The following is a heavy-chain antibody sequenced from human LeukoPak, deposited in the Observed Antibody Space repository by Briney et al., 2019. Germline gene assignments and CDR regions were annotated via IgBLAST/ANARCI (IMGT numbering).Heavy chain of an antibody. V-gene: IGHV4-34*01. CDR3: ARRPHFIYYYGMDV. CDR1: GGSFSGHY. J-gene: IGHJ6*02. Sequence: SETLSLTCAVYGGSFSGHYWSWIRQPPGQRLEWIGEINHSGSTNYNPSLKSRVTVSVDTSKNQFSLKLSSVTAADTAVYYCARRPHFIYYYGMDVWGQGTTVTVSS. D-gene: IGHD3-3*02. CDR2: INHSGST.